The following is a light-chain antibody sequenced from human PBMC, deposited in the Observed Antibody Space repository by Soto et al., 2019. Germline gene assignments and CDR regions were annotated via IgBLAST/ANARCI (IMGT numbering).Light chain of an antibody. V-gene: IGLV1-51*02. Sequence: QSVLTQPPSMSAAPGQKVTISCSGSSSNIGNNYVFWYQQLPGTAPKLLIYENNKRPSGIPDRFSGSKSGTSGTLGITGLQTGDEAGYYCGTWDSSLSVYVFGTGTKVTVL. CDR1: SSNIGNNY. J-gene: IGLJ1*01. CDR2: ENN. CDR3: GTWDSSLSVYV.